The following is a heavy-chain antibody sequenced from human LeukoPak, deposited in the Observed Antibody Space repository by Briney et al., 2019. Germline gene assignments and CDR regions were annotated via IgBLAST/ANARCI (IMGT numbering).Heavy chain of an antibody. J-gene: IGHJ3*02. CDR3: ARVGRYYYDSRRAFDI. CDR2: MYYIGNT. CDR1: GDSISTSSSY. Sequence: SETLSLTCTVSGDSISTSSSYWGWIRQPPGKGLEWIGSMYYIGNTYYNPSLESRLTISVDTSKNQFSLKLSSATAADTAVYYCARVGRYYYDSRRAFDIWGQGTMVTVSS. D-gene: IGHD3-22*01. V-gene: IGHV4-39*01.